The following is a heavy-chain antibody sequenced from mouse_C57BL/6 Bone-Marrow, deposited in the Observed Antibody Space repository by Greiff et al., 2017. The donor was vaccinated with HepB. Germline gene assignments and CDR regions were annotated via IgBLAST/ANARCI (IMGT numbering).Heavy chain of an antibody. CDR2: ISSGGSYT. D-gene: IGHD1-1*01. CDR1: GFTFSSYG. CDR3: ARRKNYYGYFDY. V-gene: IGHV5-6*01. Sequence: EVQRVESGGDLVKPGGSLKLSCAASGFTFSSYGMSWVRQTPDKRLEWVATISSGGSYTYYPYSVKGRFTISRDNAKNTLYLQMSSLKSEDTAMYYCARRKNYYGYFDYWGQGTTLTVSS. J-gene: IGHJ2*01.